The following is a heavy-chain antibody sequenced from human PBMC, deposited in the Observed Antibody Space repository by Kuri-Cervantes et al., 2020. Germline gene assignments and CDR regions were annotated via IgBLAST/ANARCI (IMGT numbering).Heavy chain of an antibody. CDR2: IYHSGST. V-gene: IGHV4-38-2*01. CDR3: ASMVRGQYYFDY. J-gene: IGHJ4*02. Sequence: SETLSLTCAVSGYSISSGYYWGWIRQPPGKGLEWIGSIYHSGSTNYNPSLKSRVTISADTSKKQLSLNLSSVTAADTAVYYCASMVRGQYYFDYWGQGTLVTVSS. D-gene: IGHD3-10*01. CDR1: GYSISSGYY.